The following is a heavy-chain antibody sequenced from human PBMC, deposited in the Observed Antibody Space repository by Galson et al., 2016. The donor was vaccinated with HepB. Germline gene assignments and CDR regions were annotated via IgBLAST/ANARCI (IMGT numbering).Heavy chain of an antibody. J-gene: IGHJ5*01. CDR1: GFTFSTYW. D-gene: IGHD6-13*01. Sequence: SLRLSCAASGFTFSTYWMSWVRQAPGKGLEWVANIKQDESAKYYVDSVKGRFAISRDNTKNSLYLQMNSLRAEDTAVYFCARGHSSSPNWFDSWGQGTLVTVSS. CDR2: IKQDESAK. V-gene: IGHV3-7*04. CDR3: ARGHSSSPNWFDS.